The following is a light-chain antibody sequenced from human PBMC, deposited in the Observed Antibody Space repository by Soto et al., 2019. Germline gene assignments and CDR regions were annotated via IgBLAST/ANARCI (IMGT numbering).Light chain of an antibody. V-gene: IGKV3-20*01. CDR3: QQYGSSPLT. Sequence: IVLTQSPGTLSLSPGERATLSCRASQSVTNSYIAWYQQKPGQDPRLLIYGATSRATGIPDRFTGSGSVTEFTLTITRLEPEDFAVYSCQQYGSSPLTFGQGTKVAIK. CDR1: QSVTNSY. CDR2: GAT. J-gene: IGKJ1*01.